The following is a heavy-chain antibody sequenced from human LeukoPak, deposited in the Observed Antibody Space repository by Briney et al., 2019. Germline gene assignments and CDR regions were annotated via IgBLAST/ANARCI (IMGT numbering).Heavy chain of an antibody. CDR2: ISSSSSYI. D-gene: IGHD3-16*02. V-gene: IGHV3-21*01. Sequence: GGSLRLSCAASGFTFSSYSMNWVRQAPGKGLEWVSSISSSSSYIYYADSVKGRFNISRDNAKNSLYLQMNSLRAEDTAVYYCAREGLYDYVWGSYRLPLDYWGQGTLVTVSS. CDR1: GFTFSSYS. CDR3: AREGLYDYVWGSYRLPLDY. J-gene: IGHJ4*02.